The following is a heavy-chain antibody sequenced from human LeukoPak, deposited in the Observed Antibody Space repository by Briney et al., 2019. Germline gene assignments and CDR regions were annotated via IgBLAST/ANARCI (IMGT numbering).Heavy chain of an antibody. J-gene: IGHJ4*02. D-gene: IGHD3-22*01. CDR2: IYYSGNT. Sequence: NPSETLSLTCTVSGGSISSGGYYWSWIRQHPGKGLEWIAYIYYSGNTYYNPSLKSRVIISVDTSKNQFSLKLSSVTAADTAVYYCATSPYYYDSSGSPVNYFDYWGQGTLVTVSS. CDR1: GGSISSGGYY. CDR3: ATSPYYYDSSGSPVNYFDY. V-gene: IGHV4-31*03.